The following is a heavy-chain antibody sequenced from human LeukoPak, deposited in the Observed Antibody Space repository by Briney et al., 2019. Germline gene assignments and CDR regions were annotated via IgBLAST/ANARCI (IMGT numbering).Heavy chain of an antibody. CDR3: VRDRGSGWYGRYFTLGD. V-gene: IGHV3-9*01. CDR1: GFNFDGYA. D-gene: IGHD6-19*01. CDR2: INWNGDDI. Sequence: PGMSLRLSCAASGFNFDGYAIHCVRQAPGKGVEWVSGINWNGDDIHYADSVKGRFTISKDSAKKSLYLQMKSLTTEDTAFYYCVRDRGSGWYGRYFTLGDWGQGTTVTVSS. J-gene: IGHJ6*01.